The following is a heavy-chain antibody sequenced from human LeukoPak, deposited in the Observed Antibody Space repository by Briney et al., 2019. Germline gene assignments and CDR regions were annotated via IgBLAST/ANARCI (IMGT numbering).Heavy chain of an antibody. Sequence: PGGSLRLSCAASGFTFSSYAMHWVRQAPGKGLEWVAVISYDGSNKYYADSVKGRFTISRDNSKNTLYLQMNSLRAEDTAVYYCARGRYPLRWLVRYYYYGMDVWGQGTTVTVSS. CDR2: ISYDGSNK. J-gene: IGHJ6*02. CDR1: GFTFSSYA. V-gene: IGHV3-30-3*01. D-gene: IGHD6-19*01. CDR3: ARGRYPLRWLVRYYYYGMDV.